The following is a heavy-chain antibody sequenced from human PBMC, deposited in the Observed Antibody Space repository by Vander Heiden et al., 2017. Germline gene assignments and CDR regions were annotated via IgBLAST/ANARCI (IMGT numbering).Heavy chain of an antibody. Sequence: QVQLVQSGAEVKKPGASVKVSCKASGYTFTSYDINWVRQATGQGLEWMGWMNPNSGNTGYAQKFQGRVTMTRNTSISTAYMELSSLRSEDTAVYYCARTKARVRGVIKTYYYYGMDVWSQGTTVTVSS. V-gene: IGHV1-8*01. CDR2: MNPNSGNT. D-gene: IGHD3-10*01. CDR1: GYTFTSYD. CDR3: ARTKARVRGVIKTYYYYGMDV. J-gene: IGHJ6*02.